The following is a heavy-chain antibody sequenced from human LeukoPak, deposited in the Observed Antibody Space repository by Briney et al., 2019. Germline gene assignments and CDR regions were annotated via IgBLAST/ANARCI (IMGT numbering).Heavy chain of an antibody. J-gene: IGHJ4*02. D-gene: IGHD6-19*01. CDR3: ARAVRSSGWYFLDY. V-gene: IGHV3-30*04. CDR2: ISYDGSNK. Sequence: GGSLRLSCAASGFTFSSYAMHWVRQAPGKGLEWVAVISYDGSNKYYADSVKGRFTISRDNSKNTLYLQMDSLRAEDTAVYYCARAVRSSGWYFLDYWGQGTLVTVSS. CDR1: GFTFSSYA.